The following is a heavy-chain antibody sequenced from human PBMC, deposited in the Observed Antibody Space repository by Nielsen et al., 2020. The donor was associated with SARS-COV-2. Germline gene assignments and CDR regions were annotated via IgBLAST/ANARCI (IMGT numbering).Heavy chain of an antibody. J-gene: IGHJ4*02. CDR2: IYYSGST. CDR3: ARNTVLTPYYFDY. D-gene: IGHD4-11*01. V-gene: IGHV4-59*01. CDR1: GGSTSSYY. Sequence: SETLSLTCTVSGGSTSSYYWSWIRQPPGKGLEWIGYIYYSGSTNYNPSLKSRVTISVDTSKNQFSLKLSSVTAADTAVYYCARNTVLTPYYFDYWGQGTLVTVSS.